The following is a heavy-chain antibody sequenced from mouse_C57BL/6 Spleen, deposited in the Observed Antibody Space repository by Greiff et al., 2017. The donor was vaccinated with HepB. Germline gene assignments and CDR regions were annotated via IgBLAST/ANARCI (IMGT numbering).Heavy chain of an antibody. V-gene: IGHV14-2*01. CDR2: IDPEDGET. Sequence: EVQLQQSGAELVKPGASVKLSCTASGFNIKDYYMHWVKQRPEQGLEWIGRIDPEDGETKYTAKFQGKATITADTSSNTAYLQLSSLTSEDTAVYYCARSPDSFFDYWGQGTTLTVSS. CDR1: GFNIKDYY. CDR3: ARSPDSFFDY. J-gene: IGHJ2*01.